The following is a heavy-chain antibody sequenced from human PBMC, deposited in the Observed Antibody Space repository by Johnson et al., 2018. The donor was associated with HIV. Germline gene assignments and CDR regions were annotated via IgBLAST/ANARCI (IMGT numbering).Heavy chain of an antibody. CDR3: ARDGGAYCGGDCFSDAFDL. CDR1: GFTFSSYA. D-gene: IGHD2-21*02. Sequence: QVQLVESGGGVVQPGRSLRLSCAASGFTFSSYAMHWVRQAPGKGLEWVAVISYDGSNKYYADSVKGRFTISSDNSKNTLYLQMDSLRAEDTALYYCARDGGAYCGGDCFSDAFDLWGQGTMVTVSS. CDR2: ISYDGSNK. V-gene: IGHV3-30-3*01. J-gene: IGHJ3*01.